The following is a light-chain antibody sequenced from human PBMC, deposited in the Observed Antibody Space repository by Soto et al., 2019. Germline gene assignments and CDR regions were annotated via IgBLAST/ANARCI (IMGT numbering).Light chain of an antibody. CDR3: TSWPTSTTMI. J-gene: IGLJ2*01. Sequence: QSALTQPASVSGSPGQSITISCTGTRSDIGAYNFVSWYQQHPGEVPKLMLYDVNVRPSGVSNRFSGSKSGNTASLTISGLQAEDEADYYCTSWPTSTTMIFGGGTKVTVL. CDR2: DVN. CDR1: RSDIGAYNF. V-gene: IGLV2-14*03.